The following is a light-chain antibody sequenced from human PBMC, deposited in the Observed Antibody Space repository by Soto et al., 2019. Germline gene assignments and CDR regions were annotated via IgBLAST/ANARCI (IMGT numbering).Light chain of an antibody. J-gene: IGKJ4*01. CDR2: DAS. Sequence: DIQMGQYPSALSASVVDRVTIACRASQSISSWLAWYQQKPGKAPKLLIYDASSLESGVPSRFSGSGSGTEFTLTISSLQPDDFATHYMQVYTSYPLTLGGGTKVDI. V-gene: IGKV1-5*01. CDR1: QSISSW. CDR3: QVYTSYPLT.